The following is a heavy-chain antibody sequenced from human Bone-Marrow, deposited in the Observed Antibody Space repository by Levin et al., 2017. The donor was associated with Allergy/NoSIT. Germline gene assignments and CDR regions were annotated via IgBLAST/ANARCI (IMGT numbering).Heavy chain of an antibody. CDR3: ASYDFWSGYPINGMDV. D-gene: IGHD3-3*01. J-gene: IGHJ6*02. V-gene: IGHV4-38-2*01. Sequence: SETLSLTCAVSGSSISNGYYWGWIRQPPGKGLEWIGSIYHSGRTYYNPSLKSRVTISVDTSKNQFSLRLNSVTAADTAVYYCASYDFWSGYPINGMDVWGQGTTVTVSS. CDR2: IYHSGRT. CDR1: GSSISNGYY.